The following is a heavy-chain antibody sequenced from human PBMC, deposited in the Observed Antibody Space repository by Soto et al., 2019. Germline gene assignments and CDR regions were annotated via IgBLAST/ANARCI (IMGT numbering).Heavy chain of an antibody. Sequence: QVQLQESGPGLVKPSQTLSLTCTVSGGSISSGDYYWSWIRQPPGKGLEWIGYIYYSGSTYYNPSLKSQVTIAVDTSKNQFSLKLSSVTAAATAVYYCATIYDGAGTASDYWGQGNLVTVSS. J-gene: IGHJ4*02. CDR2: IYYSGST. CDR3: ATIYDGAGTASDY. D-gene: IGHD3-10*01. CDR1: GGSISSGDYY. V-gene: IGHV4-30-4*01.